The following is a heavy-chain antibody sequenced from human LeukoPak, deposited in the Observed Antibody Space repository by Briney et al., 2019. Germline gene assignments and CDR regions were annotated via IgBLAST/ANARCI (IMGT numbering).Heavy chain of an antibody. CDR2: ISSSSSYI. V-gene: IGHV3-21*01. D-gene: IGHD6-19*01. J-gene: IGHJ4*02. CDR1: GFTFSSYS. CDR3: ARDSAVAGTAWGY. Sequence: RTAGSLRLSCAASGFTFSSYSMNWVRQAPGKGLEWVSSISSSSSYIYYADSVKGRFTISRDNAKNSLYLQMNSLRAEDTAVYYCARDSAVAGTAWGYWGQGTLVTVSS.